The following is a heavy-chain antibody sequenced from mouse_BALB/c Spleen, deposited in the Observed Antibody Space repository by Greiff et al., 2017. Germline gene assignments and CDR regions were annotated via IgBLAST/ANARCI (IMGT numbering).Heavy chain of an antibody. CDR1: GFTFSSYT. CDR3: TRDTPYGNYEAMDY. V-gene: IGHV5-6-4*01. J-gene: IGHJ4*01. D-gene: IGHD2-1*01. CDR2: ISSGGSYT. Sequence: EVKVVESGGGLVKPGGSLKLSCAASGFTFSSYTMSWVRQTPEKRLEWVATISSGGSYTYYPDSVKGRFTISRDNAKNTLYLQMSSLKSEDTAMYYCTRDTPYGNYEAMDYWGQGTSVTVSS.